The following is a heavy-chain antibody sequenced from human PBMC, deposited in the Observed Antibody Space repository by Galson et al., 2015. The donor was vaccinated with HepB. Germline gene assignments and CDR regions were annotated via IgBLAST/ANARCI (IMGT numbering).Heavy chain of an antibody. V-gene: IGHV3-23*01. D-gene: IGHD3-22*01. CDR2: ISGSGGST. Sequence: SLRLSCAASGFTFSSYAMSWVRQAPGKGLEWVSAISGSGGSTYYADSVKGRFTISRGNSKNTLYLQMNSLRAEDTAVYYCAKDRGYYDSSGVIDYWGQGTLVTVSS. CDR1: GFTFSSYA. CDR3: AKDRGYYDSSGVIDY. J-gene: IGHJ4*02.